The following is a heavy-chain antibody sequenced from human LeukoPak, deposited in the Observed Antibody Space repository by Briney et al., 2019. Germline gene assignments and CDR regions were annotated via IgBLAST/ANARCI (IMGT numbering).Heavy chain of an antibody. J-gene: IGHJ3*02. CDR2: MNPNSGNT. V-gene: IGHV1-8*01. CDR1: GYTFTSYD. D-gene: IGHD2-15*01. Sequence: ASVKVSCKASGYTFTSYDINRVRQATGQGLEWMGWMNPNSGNTGYAQKFQGRVTMTRNTSISTAYMELSSLRPEDTAVYYCASCSGGSCYYDAFDIWGQGTMVTVSS. CDR3: ASCSGGSCYYDAFDI.